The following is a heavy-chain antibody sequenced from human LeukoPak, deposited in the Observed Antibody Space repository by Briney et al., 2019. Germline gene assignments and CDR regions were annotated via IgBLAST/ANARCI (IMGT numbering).Heavy chain of an antibody. CDR3: ATVGTSVGYCSGGSCYRFDY. CDR2: ISSSSSYI. D-gene: IGHD2-15*01. Sequence: PGGSLRLSCAASGFTFSSYSMNWVRQAPGKGLEWVSSISSSSSYIYYADSVKGRFTISRDNAKNSLYLQMNSLRAEDTAVYYCATVGTSVGYCSGGSCYRFDYWGQGTLVTVSS. V-gene: IGHV3-21*01. J-gene: IGHJ4*02. CDR1: GFTFSSYS.